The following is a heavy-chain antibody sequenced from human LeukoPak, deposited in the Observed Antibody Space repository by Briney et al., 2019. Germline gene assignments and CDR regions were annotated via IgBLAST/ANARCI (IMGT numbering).Heavy chain of an antibody. CDR2: ISSSGSTI. Sequence: GGSLRLSCAASGFTFSSYEMNWVRQAPGKGLEWVSYISSSGSTIYYADSVKGRFTISRDNAKNSLYLQMNSLRAEVTAVYYCARDPADTAMVVWGTGMDVWGQGTTVTVSS. D-gene: IGHD5-18*01. CDR1: GFTFSSYE. J-gene: IGHJ6*02. CDR3: ARDPADTAMVVWGTGMDV. V-gene: IGHV3-48*03.